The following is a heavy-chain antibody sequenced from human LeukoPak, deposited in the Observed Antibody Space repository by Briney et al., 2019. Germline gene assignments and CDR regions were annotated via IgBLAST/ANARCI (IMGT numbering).Heavy chain of an antibody. Sequence: GRSLRLSCAASGFTFSSYGMHWVRQAPGKGLEWVAVISYDGSNKYYEDSVKGRFTISRDNSKNTLYLQMNSLRTEDTAVYYCAKDPQVGATRGYYFDYWGQGTLVTVSS. J-gene: IGHJ4*02. CDR2: ISYDGSNK. CDR3: AKDPQVGATRGYYFDY. CDR1: GFTFSSYG. D-gene: IGHD1-26*01. V-gene: IGHV3-30*18.